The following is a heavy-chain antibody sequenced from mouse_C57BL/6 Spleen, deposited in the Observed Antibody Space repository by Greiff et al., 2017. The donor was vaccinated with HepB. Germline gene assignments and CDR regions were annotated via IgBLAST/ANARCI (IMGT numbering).Heavy chain of an antibody. CDR1: GFNIKDYY. D-gene: IGHD1-1*01. CDR3: ARSRYGSSYEWYFDV. V-gene: IGHV14-2*01. Sequence: VQLQQSGAELVKPGASVKLSCTASGFNIKDYYMHWVKQRTEQGLEWIGRIDPEDGDTKYAPKFQGKATITADTTSNTAYLQLSSLTSEDTAVYYCARSRYGSSYEWYFDVWGTGTTVTVSS. J-gene: IGHJ1*03. CDR2: IDPEDGDT.